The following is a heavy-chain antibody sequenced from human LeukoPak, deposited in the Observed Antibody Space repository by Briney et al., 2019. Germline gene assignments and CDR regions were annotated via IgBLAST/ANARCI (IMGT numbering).Heavy chain of an antibody. D-gene: IGHD3-22*01. V-gene: IGHV4-59*01. J-gene: IGHJ4*02. Sequence: SETLSLTCTVSGASISGNYWSWIRQPPGKGLEWIGYIYYSGSTNYSPSLKSRVTISADTSKNQFSLKLSSVTAADTAVYYCAGTKRDYYDSSGYYFDHWGQGTLVTVSS. CDR2: IYYSGST. CDR3: AGTKRDYYDSSGYYFDH. CDR1: GASISGNY.